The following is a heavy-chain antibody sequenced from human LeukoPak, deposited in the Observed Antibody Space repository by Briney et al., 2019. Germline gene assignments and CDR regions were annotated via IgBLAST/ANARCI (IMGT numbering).Heavy chain of an antibody. Sequence: KFGESLKISCKGSGYSFTSYWIGWVRQMPGKGLEWMGIIYPGDSDTRYSPSFQGQVTISADKSISTAYLQWSSLKASGTAMYYCARHIRPNIAAAGTWFDPWGQGTLVTVSS. V-gene: IGHV5-51*01. J-gene: IGHJ5*02. D-gene: IGHD6-13*01. CDR1: GYSFTSYW. CDR3: ARHIRPNIAAAGTWFDP. CDR2: IYPGDSDT.